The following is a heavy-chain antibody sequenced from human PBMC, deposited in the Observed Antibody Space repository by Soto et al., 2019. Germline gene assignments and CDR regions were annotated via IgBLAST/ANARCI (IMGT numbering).Heavy chain of an antibody. CDR1: GFTFSSYG. Sequence: QVQLVESGGGVVQPGRSLRLSCAASGFTFSSYGMHWVRQAPGKGLEWVAVIWYDGSNKYYADSVKGRFTISRDNSKNTLYLQMNSLRAEDTALYYWAKDRVESGVGEVDYWGQGTLITVSS. V-gene: IGHV3-33*06. CDR3: AKDRVESGVGEVDY. J-gene: IGHJ4*02. D-gene: IGHD3-16*01. CDR2: IWYDGSNK.